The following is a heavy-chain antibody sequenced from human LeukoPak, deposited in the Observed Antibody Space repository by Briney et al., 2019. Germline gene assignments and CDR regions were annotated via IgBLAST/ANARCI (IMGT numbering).Heavy chain of an antibody. Sequence: GGSLRLSCAASGFTFDDFAMHWVRQGPGKGLEWVSSISTSSSYIYYADSVRGRFTISRDNAKNSLYLQMNSLRAEDTAVYSCARGADGVSSNSRGWFDPWGQGTLVTVSS. D-gene: IGHD2-15*01. CDR3: ARGADGVSSNSRGWFDP. CDR2: ISTSSSYI. CDR1: GFTFDDFA. J-gene: IGHJ5*02. V-gene: IGHV3-21*01.